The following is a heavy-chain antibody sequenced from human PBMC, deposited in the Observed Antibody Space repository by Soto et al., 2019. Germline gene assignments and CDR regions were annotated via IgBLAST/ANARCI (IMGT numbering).Heavy chain of an antibody. CDR1: GGSISSYY. D-gene: IGHD5-18*01. J-gene: IGHJ4*02. V-gene: IGHV4-59*01. CDR2: IYYSGST. CDR3: ASLLTDQSGYSYRFDY. Sequence: SETLSLTCTVSGGSISSYYWSWIRQPPGKGLEWIGYIYYSGSTNYNPSLKSRVTISVDTSKNQFSLKLSSVTAADTAVYYCASLLTDQSGYSYRFDYWGQGTLVTVSS.